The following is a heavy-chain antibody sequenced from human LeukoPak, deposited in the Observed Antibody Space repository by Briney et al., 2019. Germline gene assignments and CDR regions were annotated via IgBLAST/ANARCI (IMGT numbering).Heavy chain of an antibody. CDR2: INWNGENT. CDR1: GFTFDDFG. Sequence: GGSLRLSCAASGFTFDDFGMGWVRQVPGKGLEWVSSINWNGENTAYADSVKGRFTISRDNGKNFLYLQMNSLRAEDTALYYCARGRVVVGPTEHYFDYWGQGTLVTVSS. D-gene: IGHD2-15*01. V-gene: IGHV3-20*04. J-gene: IGHJ4*02. CDR3: ARGRVVVGPTEHYFDY.